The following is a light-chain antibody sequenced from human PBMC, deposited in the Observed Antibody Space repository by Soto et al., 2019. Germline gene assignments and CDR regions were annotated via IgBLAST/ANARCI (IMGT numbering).Light chain of an antibody. J-gene: IGLJ2*01. CDR1: SSNIGAGYD. V-gene: IGLV1-40*01. CDR2: GNS. Sequence: QSVLTQPPSVSGAPGQRVTISCTGRSSNIGAGYDVHWYQQLPGTAPKLLIYGNSNRPSGVPDRFSGSKSGTSASLAITWLQAEDEADYYCQSYDSSLSAYVVFGGGTKLTVL. CDR3: QSYDSSLSAYVV.